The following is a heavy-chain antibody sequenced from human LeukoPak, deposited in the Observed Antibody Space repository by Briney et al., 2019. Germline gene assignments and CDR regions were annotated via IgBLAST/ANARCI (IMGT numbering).Heavy chain of an antibody. V-gene: IGHV3-72*01. J-gene: IGHJ1*01. D-gene: IGHD3-10*01. Sequence: GGSLRLSCVASGFTFSDHYMDWVRQAPGKGLEWVGRSRNKVNGYSTVYAAPVKSRFTISRDDSGNSLYLQMNSLETEDTAVYYCAKGELLSHWGQGTLVTVSS. CDR3: AKGELLSH. CDR2: SRNKVNGYST. CDR1: GFTFSDHY.